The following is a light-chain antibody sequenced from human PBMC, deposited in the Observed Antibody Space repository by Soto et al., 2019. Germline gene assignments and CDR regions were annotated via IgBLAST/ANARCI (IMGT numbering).Light chain of an antibody. CDR2: EVS. Sequence: QSALTQPASVSGSPGQSITISCTGTSSDVGAYDYVSWYQQHPDKDPKLMIYEVSNRPSGVSNRFSGSKSGNTASLTISGLQAEDEADYYCSSYTSSSTDVFGTGTKVTV. J-gene: IGLJ1*01. V-gene: IGLV2-14*03. CDR1: SSDVGAYDY. CDR3: SSYTSSSTDV.